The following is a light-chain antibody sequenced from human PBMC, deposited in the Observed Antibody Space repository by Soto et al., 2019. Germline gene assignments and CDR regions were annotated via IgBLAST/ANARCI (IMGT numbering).Light chain of an antibody. CDR1: QSIDNY. CDR3: QQSYSTPVT. V-gene: IGKV1-39*01. CDR2: AAS. Sequence: DIQMSQSPSTVTASVGGRVTITCRTSQSIDNYLNWYQQKPGKAPKLLIYAASTLQSGVPSRFSGSGSGTDFTLTISSLQPEDFATYYCQQSYSTPVTFGQVTKVDIK. J-gene: IGKJ1*01.